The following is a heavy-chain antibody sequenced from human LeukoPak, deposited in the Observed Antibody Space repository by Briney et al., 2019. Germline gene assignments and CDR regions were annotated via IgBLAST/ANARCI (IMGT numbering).Heavy chain of an antibody. CDR2: IYHSGFT. CDR3: AREGTVRWFDP. V-gene: IGHV4-39*07. CDR1: GGSISSSSYY. Sequence: SETLSLTCTVSGGSISSSSYYWGWIRQPPGKGLEWIGSIYHSGFTFYNPALNSRVTISVDTSKNQFSLKFNSVTAADTAVYYCAREGTVRWFDPWGQGTLVTVSS. D-gene: IGHD1-14*01. J-gene: IGHJ5*02.